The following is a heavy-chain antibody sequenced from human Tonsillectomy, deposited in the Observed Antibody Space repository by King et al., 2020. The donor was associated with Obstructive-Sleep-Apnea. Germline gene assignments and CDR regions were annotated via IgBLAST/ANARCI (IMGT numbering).Heavy chain of an antibody. CDR1: GFTFRSLW. Sequence: VQLVESGGDLVQPGGSLRLSCAASGFTFRSLWMTWVRQAPGKGLEWVANIKQDGSEKYYVDSVKGRFTISRDNAKNSLYLQMNSLRAEDTAIYYCAKGRSFEYWGQGTLVTVSS. CDR2: IKQDGSEK. V-gene: IGHV3-7*01. CDR3: AKGRSFEY. J-gene: IGHJ4*02.